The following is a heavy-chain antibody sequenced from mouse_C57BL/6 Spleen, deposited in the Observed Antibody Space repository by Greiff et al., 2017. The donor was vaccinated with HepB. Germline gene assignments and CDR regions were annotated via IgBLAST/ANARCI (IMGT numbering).Heavy chain of an antibody. Sequence: VQLQESGAELVKPGASVKISCKASGYAFSSYWMNWVKQRPGKGLEWIGQIYPGDGDTNYNGKFKGKATLTADKSSSTAYMQLSGLTSEDSAVYFCARWEAQAKGFAYWGQGTLVTVSA. CDR3: ARWEAQAKGFAY. CDR2: IYPGDGDT. V-gene: IGHV1-80*01. J-gene: IGHJ3*01. D-gene: IGHD3-2*02. CDR1: GYAFSSYW.